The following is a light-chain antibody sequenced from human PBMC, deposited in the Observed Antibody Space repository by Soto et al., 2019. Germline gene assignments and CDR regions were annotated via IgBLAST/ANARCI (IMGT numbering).Light chain of an antibody. J-gene: IGLJ1*01. V-gene: IGLV2-14*03. CDR1: SSDVGTFNY. Sequence: QSVLTQPASVSGSPGQAITISCSGTSSDVGTFNYVSWYQQHPGKAPKLMIYDVSNRPSGVSNRFSGSKSGNTASLTISGLRPEDEADYYCYSYYTNSTKLFGPGTKVTVL. CDR3: YSYYTNSTKL. CDR2: DVS.